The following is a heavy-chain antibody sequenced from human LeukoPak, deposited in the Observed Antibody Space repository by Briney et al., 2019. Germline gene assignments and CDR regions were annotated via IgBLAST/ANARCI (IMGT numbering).Heavy chain of an antibody. CDR3: AKSTGGGGHDS. Sequence: ASETLSLTCTVSGYSIGTGHYWAWIRQPPGKGLEWIGCVYHSGTYYKSSLTSRATISMDTSKNQFSLKLTSVTATDSAFYYCAKSTGGGGHDSWGQGTLVTVSS. D-gene: IGHD4-23*01. J-gene: IGHJ5*01. CDR1: GYSIGTGHY. V-gene: IGHV4-38-2*02. CDR2: VYHSGT.